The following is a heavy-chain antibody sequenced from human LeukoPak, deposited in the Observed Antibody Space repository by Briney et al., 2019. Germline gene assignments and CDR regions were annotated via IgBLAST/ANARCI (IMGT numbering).Heavy chain of an antibody. CDR3: ARNTCSGGSCYSDY. D-gene: IGHD2-15*01. Sequence: ASVKVSCKASGYTFTSYGIGWVRQAPGQGLEWMRWISAYNGNKNYAQKLQGRVTITTDTSTSTAYMELRSLRSDDTAVYYCARNTCSGGSCYSDYWGQGTLVTVSS. V-gene: IGHV1-18*01. CDR2: ISAYNGNK. J-gene: IGHJ4*02. CDR1: GYTFTSYG.